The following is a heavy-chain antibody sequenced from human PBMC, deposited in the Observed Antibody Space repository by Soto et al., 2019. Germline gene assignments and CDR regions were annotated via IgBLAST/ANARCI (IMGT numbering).Heavy chain of an antibody. CDR1: GFTFSTYA. CDR2: IWFDGVKQ. CDR3: TRAGFDV. J-gene: IGHJ6*02. V-gene: IGHV3-33*01. Sequence: GGSLRLSCAVSGFTFSTYAMHWVRQAPGKGLEWVAIIWFDGVKQYYADSVRGRFTISTDSSNNTVFLQMNTLRAEDTALYYCTRAGFDVWGQGTTVTVSS.